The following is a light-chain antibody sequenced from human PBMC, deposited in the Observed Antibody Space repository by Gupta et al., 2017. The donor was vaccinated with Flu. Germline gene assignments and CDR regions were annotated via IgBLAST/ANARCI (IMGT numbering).Light chain of an antibody. Sequence: PSTLSASVGDRVTITCRASQNINNWLAWYQQRPGKAPKQLIYQTSNVGSEVPSRFSGSGSGTEFTLTITSLQPDDFATYYCQQYNGYPITFGQGTRLEIK. CDR1: QNINNW. CDR2: QTS. CDR3: QQYNGYPIT. J-gene: IGKJ5*01. V-gene: IGKV1-5*03.